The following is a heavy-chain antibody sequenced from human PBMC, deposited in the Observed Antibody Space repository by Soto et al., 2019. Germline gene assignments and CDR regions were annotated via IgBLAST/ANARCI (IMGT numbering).Heavy chain of an antibody. CDR1: GYSFTSYW. D-gene: IGHD3-10*01. V-gene: IGHV5-51*01. CDR2: IYPGDSDT. CDR3: ASTFSNYYGSGTRGWFDP. J-gene: IGHJ5*02. Sequence: GESMKISCKGSGYSFTSYWSGWVRQIPGKGLEWMGIIYPGDSDTRYSPSFQGQVTISADKSISTAYLQWSSLKASDTAMYFCASTFSNYYGSGTRGWFDPWGQGTLVTVSS.